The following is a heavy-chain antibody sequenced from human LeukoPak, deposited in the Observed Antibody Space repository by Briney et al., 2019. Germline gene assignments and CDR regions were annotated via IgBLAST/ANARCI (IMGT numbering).Heavy chain of an antibody. CDR1: GFTFNNYW. CDR3: ARETIAVVPAALY. Sequence: QPGGSLRLSCAASGFTFNNYWMHWVRQAPGKGLVWVSRINSDGSSTNYADSVKGRFTISRDNAKNTLYLQMNSLRAEDTAVYYCARETIAVVPAALYWGQGTLVTVSS. D-gene: IGHD2-2*01. CDR2: INSDGSST. V-gene: IGHV3-74*01. J-gene: IGHJ4*02.